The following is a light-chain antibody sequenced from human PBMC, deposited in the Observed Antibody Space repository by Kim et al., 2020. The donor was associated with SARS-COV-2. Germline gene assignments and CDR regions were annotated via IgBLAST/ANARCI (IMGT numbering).Light chain of an antibody. CDR1: QSVSNN. CDR3: QQYENWLT. CDR2: GAA. V-gene: IGKV3-15*01. J-gene: IGKJ4*01. Sequence: SRSPGERATRSCRASQSVSNNLAWYQQKPGQAPRLLIYGAATRATGIPVRFIGSGSGTVFTLTITSLQSEDSAVYYCQQYENWLTFGGGTKVEIK.